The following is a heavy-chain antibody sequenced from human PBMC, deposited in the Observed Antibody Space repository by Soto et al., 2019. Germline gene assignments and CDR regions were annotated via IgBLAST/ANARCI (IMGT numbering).Heavy chain of an antibody. D-gene: IGHD6-13*01. J-gene: IGHJ5*02. CDR2: IHSDATT. CDR1: GFRVSDNS. Sequence: PGGSLRLCCAASGFRVSDNSMTWVRQAPGKGLERVSVIHSDATTYFADSVKGRFIISRDKSKNTVYLQMNSLRAEDSATYYCARELSGSWYSWFEPWGQGTLVTVAS. CDR3: ARELSGSWYSWFEP. V-gene: IGHV3-53*01.